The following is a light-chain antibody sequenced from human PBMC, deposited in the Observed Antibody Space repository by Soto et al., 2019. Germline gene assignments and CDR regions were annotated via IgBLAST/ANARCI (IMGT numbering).Light chain of an antibody. CDR3: CSFTSITTYV. J-gene: IGLJ1*01. CDR1: SSDVGAYNY. V-gene: IGLV2-14*01. CDR2: EVS. Sequence: QSVLTQPASVSGSLGQSITISCTGTSSDVGAYNYVSWYQQQPGKAPKLMISEVSNRPSGVSNRFSGSKPGNTASLIISGLQAEDEADYYCCSFTSITTYVFGNGTKVNV.